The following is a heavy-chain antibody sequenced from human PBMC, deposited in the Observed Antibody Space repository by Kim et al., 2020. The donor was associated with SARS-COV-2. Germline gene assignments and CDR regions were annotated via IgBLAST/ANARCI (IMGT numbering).Heavy chain of an antibody. J-gene: IGHJ5*02. Sequence: SETLSLTCAVSGGSFSGYYWSWIRQPPGKGLEWIGEINHSGSTNYNPSLRSRVTISVDTSKNQFSLQLSSVTAADTAVYYCARGTSYYYGSGKYRWFDPWGQGTLVTVCS. CDR2: INHSGST. CDR3: ARGTSYYYGSGKYRWFDP. V-gene: IGHV4-34*01. CDR1: GGSFSGYY. D-gene: IGHD3-10*01.